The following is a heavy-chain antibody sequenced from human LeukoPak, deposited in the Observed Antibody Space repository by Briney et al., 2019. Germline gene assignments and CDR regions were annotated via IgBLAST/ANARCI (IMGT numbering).Heavy chain of an antibody. V-gene: IGHV1-2*02. D-gene: IGHD3-10*01. J-gene: IGHJ6*03. CDR3: ARDSPITMVRGVIKGNYYYYMDV. Sequence: ASVKVSCKASGYTFTSYYMHWVRQAPGQGLEWMGWINPNSGGTNYAQKFQGRVTMTRDTSISTAYMELSRLRSDDTAVYYCARDSPITMVRGVIKGNYYYYMDVWGKGTTVTVSS. CDR2: INPNSGGT. CDR1: GYTFTSYY.